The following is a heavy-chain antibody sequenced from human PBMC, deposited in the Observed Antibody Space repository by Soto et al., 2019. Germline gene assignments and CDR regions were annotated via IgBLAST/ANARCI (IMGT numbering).Heavy chain of an antibody. CDR3: ATGVIWIGYFTVDS. Sequence: SVKVSCKASGVSFGNSAINWVRQTPGQGLEWLGGFIPVYRTLNYAQKFQGKVTITADESTGTAYMTLSSLASDDTAVYYCATGVIWIGYFTVDSWGQGTRVTVSS. CDR1: GVSFGNSA. J-gene: IGHJ4*02. V-gene: IGHV1-69*13. D-gene: IGHD3-3*01. CDR2: FIPVYRTL.